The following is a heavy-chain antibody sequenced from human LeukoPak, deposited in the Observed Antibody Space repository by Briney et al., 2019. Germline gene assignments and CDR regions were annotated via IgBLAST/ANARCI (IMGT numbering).Heavy chain of an antibody. CDR3: AKDVGRSSSCLDY. J-gene: IGHJ4*02. CDR1: GFTFSSYG. V-gene: IGHV3-30*18. D-gene: IGHD6-13*01. CDR2: ISYDGSSK. Sequence: PGGSLRLSCAASGFTFSSYGMHWVRQAPGKGLEWVAVISYDGSSKYYADSVKGRFTISRDNSKKTLYLQMNSLRAEDTAVYYCAKDVGRSSSCLDYWGQGTLVTVSS.